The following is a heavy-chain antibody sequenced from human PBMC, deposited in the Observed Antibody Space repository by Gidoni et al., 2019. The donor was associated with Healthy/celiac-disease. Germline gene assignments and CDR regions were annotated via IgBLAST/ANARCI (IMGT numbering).Heavy chain of an antibody. V-gene: IGHV1-69*04. CDR2: IIPIFGIA. D-gene: IGHD6-13*01. Sequence: QVQLVQSGAEVKKPGSSVKVSCKASGGTFRSYAISWVRQAPGQGLEWMGRIIPIFGIANYAQKFQGRVTITADKSTSTAYMELSSLRSEDTAVYYCARVLLAASYYYYGMDVWGQGTTVTVSS. CDR1: GGTFRSYA. J-gene: IGHJ6*02. CDR3: ARVLLAASYYYYGMDV.